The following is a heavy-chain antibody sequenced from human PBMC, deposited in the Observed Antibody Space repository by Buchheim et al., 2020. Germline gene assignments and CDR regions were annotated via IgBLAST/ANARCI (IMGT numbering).Heavy chain of an antibody. D-gene: IGHD4-17*01. J-gene: IGHJ4*02. Sequence: QVQLVESGGGVVQPGRSLRLSCAASGFTFSNYGMHWVRQAPGKGLEWVAVISYDGSNQYYGDSVKGRFTLSRDNFKNTLYLQMSSLRAEDTALYYCAKDHLTTTVTTAGYWGQGTL. CDR2: ISYDGSNQ. V-gene: IGHV3-30*18. CDR1: GFTFSNYG. CDR3: AKDHLTTTVTTAGY.